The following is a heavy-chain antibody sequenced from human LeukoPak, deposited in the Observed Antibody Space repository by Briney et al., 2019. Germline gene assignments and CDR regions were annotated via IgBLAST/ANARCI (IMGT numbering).Heavy chain of an antibody. CDR1: GGSFSSYY. J-gene: IGHJ4*02. CDR2: IYYSGST. CDR3: ASSSVLRYFDWLPMPFDS. D-gene: IGHD3-9*01. V-gene: IGHV4-59*01. Sequence: SETLSLTCTVSGGSFSSYYWSWIRQPPGKGLEWIGDIYYSGSTNYNPSLKSRVTISVDTSKNQFSLKLSSVTAGDTAVYYCASSSVLRYFDWLPMPFDSWGQGTLVTVSS.